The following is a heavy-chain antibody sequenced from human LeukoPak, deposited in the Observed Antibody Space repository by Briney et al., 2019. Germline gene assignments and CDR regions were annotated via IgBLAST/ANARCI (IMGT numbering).Heavy chain of an antibody. CDR2: ISWNSGKI. CDR1: GFTFDDYA. D-gene: IGHD2-2*02. J-gene: IGHJ4*02. CDR3: AKDDCSSTSCYISRRGYLIDY. Sequence: HPGGSLRLSCAASGFTFDDYAMHWVRQAPGKGLEWVSGISWNSGKIGYADSVKGRFTISRDNAKNSLYLQMNSLRAEDTALYYCAKDDCSSTSCYISRRGYLIDYWGQGTLVTVSS. V-gene: IGHV3-9*01.